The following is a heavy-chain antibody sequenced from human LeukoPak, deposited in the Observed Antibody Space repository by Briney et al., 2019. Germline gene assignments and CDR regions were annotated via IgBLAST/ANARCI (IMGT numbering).Heavy chain of an antibody. CDR2: ITGSSGTI. D-gene: IGHD6-13*01. CDR3: VRVGMGLFDY. V-gene: IGHV3-48*04. Sequence: GGSLRLSCAASGFTFSSYSMDWVRQAPGKGLEWISYITGSSGTIYYADSVKGRFTISRDNAKNSLYLQMNSLRAEDTAVYYCVRVGMGLFDYWGKEPLVTVPS. CDR1: GFTFSSYS. J-gene: IGHJ4*02.